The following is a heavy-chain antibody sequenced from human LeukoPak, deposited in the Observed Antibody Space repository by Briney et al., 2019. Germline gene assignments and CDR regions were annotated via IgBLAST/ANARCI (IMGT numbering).Heavy chain of an antibody. CDR2: ISSSSSYI. D-gene: IGHD2-2*01. Sequence: GGSLRLSCAASGFTLSSYSMNWVRQAPGKGLEWVSSISSSSSYIYYADSVKGRFTISRNNAKNSLYLQMNSLRAEDTAVYYCARDPWTSSHYMDVWGKGTTVTVYS. CDR3: ARDPWTSSHYMDV. J-gene: IGHJ6*03. CDR1: GFTLSSYS. V-gene: IGHV3-21*06.